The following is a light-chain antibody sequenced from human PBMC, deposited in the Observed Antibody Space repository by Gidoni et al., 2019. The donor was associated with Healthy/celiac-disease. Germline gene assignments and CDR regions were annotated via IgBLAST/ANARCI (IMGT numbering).Light chain of an antibody. Sequence: AIQMTQSPSSLSASVGDRVTITCRASQGIRNNLGWYQQKPGKAPKLLIYAASSLQSGVPSRFSGSGSGTDFTLTISSLQPEDFATYYCLQDYNYPRTFGQXTKLEIK. CDR1: QGIRNN. CDR3: LQDYNYPRT. V-gene: IGKV1-6*01. CDR2: AAS. J-gene: IGKJ2*01.